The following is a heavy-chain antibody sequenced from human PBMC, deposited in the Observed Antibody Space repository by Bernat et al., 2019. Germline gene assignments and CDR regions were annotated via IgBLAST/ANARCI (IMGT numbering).Heavy chain of an antibody. V-gene: IGHV3-33*01. CDR3: ARDLNYYDSSGYGI. CDR1: GFTFSSYG. J-gene: IGHJ3*02. CDR2: IWYDGSNK. Sequence: QVQLVESGGGVVQPGRSLRLSCAASGFTFSSYGMHWVRQAPGKGLEWVAVIWYDGSNKYYADSVKGRFTISRDNSKNTRYLQMNSLRAEDTAVYYCARDLNYYDSSGYGIWGQGTMVTVSS. D-gene: IGHD3-22*01.